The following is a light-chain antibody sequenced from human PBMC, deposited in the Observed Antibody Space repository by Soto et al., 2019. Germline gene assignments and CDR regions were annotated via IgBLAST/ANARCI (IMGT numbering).Light chain of an antibody. CDR2: GAS. V-gene: IGKV3-15*01. J-gene: IGKJ1*01. CDR3: QQYSRWPRT. Sequence: EIVMTQSPATLSVSPGERATLSCRASQSVSSGLAWYQQKPGQAPRLLIYGASTRATGISARFSGSGSGTEFILTLTSLQSEDFAVYYCQQYSRWPRTFGRGTKVE. CDR1: QSVSSG.